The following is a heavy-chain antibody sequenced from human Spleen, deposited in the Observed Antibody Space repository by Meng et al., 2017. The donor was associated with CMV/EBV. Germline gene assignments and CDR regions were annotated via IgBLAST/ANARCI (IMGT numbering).Heavy chain of an antibody. CDR2: IRSKAYGGTT. V-gene: IGHV3-49*04. D-gene: IGHD2-15*01. J-gene: IGHJ6*02. Sequence: GESLKISCAASGFTFSSYSMNWVRQAPGKGLEWVGFIRSKAYGGTTEYAASVKGRFTISRDDSKSIAYLQMNSLKTEDTAVYYCTRDSDIVGGMDVWGQGTTVTVSS. CDR1: GFTFSSYS. CDR3: TRDSDIVGGMDV.